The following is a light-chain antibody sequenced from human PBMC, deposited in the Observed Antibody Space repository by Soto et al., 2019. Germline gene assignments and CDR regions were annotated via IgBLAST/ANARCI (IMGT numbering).Light chain of an antibody. CDR2: DAS. J-gene: IGKJ1*01. V-gene: IGKV1-13*02. CDR3: QQYNSYAWP. Sequence: AIQMSRSPSSVSASVSTRVTISCRASQGIGNALGWYQQKPGKAPKLLIYDASSLESGVPSRFSGSGSGTEFTLTISSLQPDDFATYYCQQYNSYAWPVGQGTKVDIK. CDR1: QGIGNA.